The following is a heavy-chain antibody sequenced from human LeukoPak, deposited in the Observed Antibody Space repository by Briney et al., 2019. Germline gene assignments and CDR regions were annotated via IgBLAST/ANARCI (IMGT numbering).Heavy chain of an antibody. V-gene: IGHV3-9*01. CDR2: ISWNSGSI. CDR1: GFTFDDYA. Sequence: GGSLRLSCAASGFTFDDYAMHWVRQAPGKGLEWVSGISWNSGSIGYADSVKGRSTISRDNAKNSLYLQMNSLRAEDTAVYYCARGDYDKYGMDVWGQGTTVTVSS. CDR3: ARGDYDKYGMDV. J-gene: IGHJ6*02.